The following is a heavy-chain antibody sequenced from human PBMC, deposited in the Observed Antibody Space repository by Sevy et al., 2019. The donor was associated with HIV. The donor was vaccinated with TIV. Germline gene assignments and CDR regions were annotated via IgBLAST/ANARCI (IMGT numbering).Heavy chain of an antibody. CDR3: AREFRYFDR. D-gene: IGHD3-9*01. CDR1: GGTFSSYA. V-gene: IGHV1-69*13. CDR2: FIPIFGTA. J-gene: IGHJ4*02. Sequence: ALVKVSCKASGGTFSSYAISWVRQAPGQGLEWMGGFIPIFGTANYAQTVQGRVTITADESTSTAYMELSSLRSEDTAVYYCAREFRYFDRWGQGTLVTVSS.